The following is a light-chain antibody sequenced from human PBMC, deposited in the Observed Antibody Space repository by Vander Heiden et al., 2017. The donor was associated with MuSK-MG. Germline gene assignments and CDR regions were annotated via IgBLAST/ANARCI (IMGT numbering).Light chain of an antibody. CDR2: GAS. J-gene: IGKJ4*01. Sequence: EIVLTQSPATLSLSPGDRATLSCRASQSISTNLAWYQQKPGQAPRLLMFGASTRATGVPARVSGSGYGTEFTLTISSLHSEDFAIYYCQQYDDWPPLTFGGGTRVEIK. V-gene: IGKV3-15*01. CDR3: QQYDDWPPLT. CDR1: QSISTN.